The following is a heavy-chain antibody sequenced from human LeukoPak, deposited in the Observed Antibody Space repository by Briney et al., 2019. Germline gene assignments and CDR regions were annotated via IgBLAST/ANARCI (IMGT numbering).Heavy chain of an antibody. D-gene: IGHD3-10*01. V-gene: IGHV4-59*06. CDR1: GGSISSYY. Sequence: PSETLSLTCTVSGGSISSYYWSWIRQPPGKGLEWIGYIYYSGSTYYNPSLKSRVTISVDTSKNQFSLKLSSVTAADTAVYYCAGQWFGELLLDYWGQGTLVTVSS. CDR2: IYYSGST. J-gene: IGHJ4*02. CDR3: AGQWFGELLLDY.